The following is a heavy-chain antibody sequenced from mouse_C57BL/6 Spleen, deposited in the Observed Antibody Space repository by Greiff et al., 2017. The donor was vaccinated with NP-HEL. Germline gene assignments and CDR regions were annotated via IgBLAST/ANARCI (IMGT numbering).Heavy chain of an antibody. D-gene: IGHD4-1*01. CDR1: GYTFTSYW. V-gene: IGHV1-55*01. J-gene: IGHJ2*01. Sequence: QVQLQQPGAELVKPGASVKMSCKASGYTFTSYWITWVKQRPGQGLEWIGDIYPGSGSTNYNEKFKSKATLTVDTSASTAYMQLSSLTSEDSAVYYCARRGLGQNYFDYWGQGTTLTVSS. CDR2: IYPGSGST. CDR3: ARRGLGQNYFDY.